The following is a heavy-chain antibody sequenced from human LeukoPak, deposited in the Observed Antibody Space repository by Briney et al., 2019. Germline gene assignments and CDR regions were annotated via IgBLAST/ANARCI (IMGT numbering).Heavy chain of an antibody. CDR1: GFTFSSYS. CDR3: ARDWGRRYSSGWYGDFDY. V-gene: IGHV3-30*03. CDR2: ISYDGSDK. J-gene: IGHJ4*02. Sequence: GGSLRLSCAASGFTFSSYSMNWVRQAPGKGLEWVAVISYDGSDKYYADSVKGRFTFSRDNSKNTLYLQMNSLRPEDTAVYYCARDWGRRYSSGWYGDFDYWGQGTLVTVSS. D-gene: IGHD6-19*01.